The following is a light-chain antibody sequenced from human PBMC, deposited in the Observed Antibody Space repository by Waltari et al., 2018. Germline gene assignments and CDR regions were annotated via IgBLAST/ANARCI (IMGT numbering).Light chain of an antibody. J-gene: IGLJ3*02. CDR2: EDN. CDR3: CSYADSWTWV. CDR1: RSDVGRYDL. V-gene: IGLV2-23*01. Sequence: QSALTQPASVSGSPGQSITISCTGSRSDVGRYDLVSWYQQHPEKAPQVIIFEDNKRPSGVSDRFSGYKSSNTASLTIYGLRAEDAADYYCCSYADSWTWVFGGGTKLTVL.